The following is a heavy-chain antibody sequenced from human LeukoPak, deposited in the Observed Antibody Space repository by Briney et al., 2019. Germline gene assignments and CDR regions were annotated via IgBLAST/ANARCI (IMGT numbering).Heavy chain of an antibody. V-gene: IGHV1-24*01. D-gene: IGHD7-27*01. CDR1: GYTLTELS. CDR3: ATPLRMDRTGWEWYYFGY. Sequence: ASVKVSCKVSGYTLTELSMHWVRQAPGKGLEWMGGFDPEDGETIYAQKFQGRVTMTEDTSTDTAYMELSSLRSEDTAVYYCATPLRMDRTGWEWYYFGYWGQGTLVTVSS. CDR2: FDPEDGET. J-gene: IGHJ4*02.